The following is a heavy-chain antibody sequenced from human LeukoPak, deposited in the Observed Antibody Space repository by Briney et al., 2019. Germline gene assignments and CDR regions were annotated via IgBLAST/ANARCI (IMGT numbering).Heavy chain of an antibody. CDR1: RCTLSGYS. Sequence: GGALRLACTASRCTLSGYSMNWVRQAPGKGLEWVSHIGISGAIYYGDYVKGRFTISRDNAKNSLYLQMNSLRAEDTAVYYCSTAKFDYWGQGTLVTVSS. V-gene: IGHV3-48*01. CDR3: STAKFDY. J-gene: IGHJ4*02. CDR2: IGISGAI.